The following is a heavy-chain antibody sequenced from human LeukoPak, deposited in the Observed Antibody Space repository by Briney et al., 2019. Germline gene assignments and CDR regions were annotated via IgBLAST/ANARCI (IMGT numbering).Heavy chain of an antibody. J-gene: IGHJ4*02. D-gene: IGHD1-26*01. Sequence: GGSLRLSCAASGFTFSSYAMHWVRQAPGKGLEWVAVISYDGSNKYYADSVKGRFTISRDNAKNTLYLQLNSLRAEDTAVCYCASGVVGASYPFDYWGQGTLVTVSS. CDR3: ASGVVGASYPFDY. CDR1: GFTFSSYA. V-gene: IGHV3-30-3*01. CDR2: ISYDGSNK.